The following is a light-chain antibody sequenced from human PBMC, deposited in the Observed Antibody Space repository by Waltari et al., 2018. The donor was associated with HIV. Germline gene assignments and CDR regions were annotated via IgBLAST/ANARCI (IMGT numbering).Light chain of an antibody. Sequence: DIVMTQSPDSLAVSLGEWATVNCKSSQTVLYSPINKNYLACYQQKPGQPPKPVIHWASSRESGVPDRFSCGGSGTDMSLTFSSLQAEDVTVYYCQQYYRTPWTFGQGTKVESK. CDR3: QQYYRTPWT. J-gene: IGKJ1*01. V-gene: IGKV4-1*01. CDR1: QTVLYSPINKNY. CDR2: WAS.